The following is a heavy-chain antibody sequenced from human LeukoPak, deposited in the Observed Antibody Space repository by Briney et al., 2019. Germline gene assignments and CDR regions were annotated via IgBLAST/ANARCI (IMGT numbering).Heavy chain of an antibody. J-gene: IGHJ4*02. Sequence: ASVKVSCKASGYTFNHYDVNWVRQAPGQGLEWMGWMNPKSGTRVYAQKFQGRVTMTSDSYINTAYMELTSLTSGDTAVHYCAKGLRSDFWGQGTLVIVSS. D-gene: IGHD3-16*02. CDR1: GYTFNHYD. V-gene: IGHV1-8*01. CDR2: MNPKSGTR. CDR3: AKGLRSDF.